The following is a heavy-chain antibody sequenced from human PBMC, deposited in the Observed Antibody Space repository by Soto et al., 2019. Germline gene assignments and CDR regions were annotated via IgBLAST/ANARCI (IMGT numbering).Heavy chain of an antibody. CDR3: ARGRTYYYGSGSLFLDY. CDR1: GGSFSGYY. CDR2: INHSGST. Sequence: QVQLQQWGAGLLKPSETLSLTCAVYGGSFSGYYWSWIRQPPGKGLEWIGEINHSGSTNYNPSLMSRVTILVDTSKNKFSLKLSSVNAADTAVYYCARGRTYYYGSGSLFLDYWGQGTLVTVSS. J-gene: IGHJ4*02. V-gene: IGHV4-34*01. D-gene: IGHD3-10*01.